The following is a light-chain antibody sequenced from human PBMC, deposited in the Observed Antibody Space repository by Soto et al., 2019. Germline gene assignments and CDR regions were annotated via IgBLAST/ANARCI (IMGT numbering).Light chain of an antibody. V-gene: IGKV3-15*01. J-gene: IGKJ1*01. Sequence: EIVMTQSPDTLSVSPGERATLSCRACQSVSSDLAWYHQKPGQAPRLLIYDASTRATGIPARFSGSGSGTTFTLTISSLQSEDFAVYYCQQYNDWPATFGQGTKVEIK. CDR3: QQYNDWPAT. CDR2: DAS. CDR1: QSVSSD.